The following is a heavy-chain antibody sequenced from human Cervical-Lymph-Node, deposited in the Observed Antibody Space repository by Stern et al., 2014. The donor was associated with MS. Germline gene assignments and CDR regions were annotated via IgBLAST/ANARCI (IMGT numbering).Heavy chain of an antibody. CDR3: ARERPIYGGNYYTRAFDY. V-gene: IGHV1-18*01. J-gene: IGHJ4*03. Sequence: QVQLVESGAEVKKPGASVKVSCKTSGYTLTSYGISWVRQAPGQGLEWMGWISAYNGNTNYEQKLQGRVTMTTDTSTSTAFMELRSLRSDDAAVYYCARERPIYGGNYYTRAFDYWGQGTLVTVSS. CDR2: ISAYNGNT. D-gene: IGHD1-26*01. CDR1: GYTLTSYG.